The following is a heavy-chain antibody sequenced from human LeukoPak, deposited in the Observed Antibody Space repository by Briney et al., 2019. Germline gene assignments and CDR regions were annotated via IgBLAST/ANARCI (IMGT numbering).Heavy chain of an antibody. CDR1: GFSFSTYG. D-gene: IGHD3-10*01. Sequence: PGGSLRLSCAASGFSFSTYGMSWLRQAPGKRLEWVSTISASGDTTDYGDSVKGRFTISRDNSHNTLYLQMNGLRAEDTAVYYCAKVGEYYGAGASFDYWGQGTLVTVSS. V-gene: IGHV3-23*01. CDR2: ISASGDTT. CDR3: AKVGEYYGAGASFDY. J-gene: IGHJ4*02.